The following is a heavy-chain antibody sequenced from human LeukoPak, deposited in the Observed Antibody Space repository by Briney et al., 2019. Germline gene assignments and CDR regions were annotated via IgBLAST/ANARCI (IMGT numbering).Heavy chain of an antibody. D-gene: IGHD3-16*01. Sequence: ASVKVSCKASGYTFTSYAMHWVRQAPGQRLEWMGWINAGNGNTKYSQKFQGRVTITRDTSASTAYMELRSLRSDDTAVYYCARGPYGMINAFDIWGQGTTVTASS. J-gene: IGHJ3*02. V-gene: IGHV1-3*01. CDR1: GYTFTSYA. CDR3: ARGPYGMINAFDI. CDR2: INAGNGNT.